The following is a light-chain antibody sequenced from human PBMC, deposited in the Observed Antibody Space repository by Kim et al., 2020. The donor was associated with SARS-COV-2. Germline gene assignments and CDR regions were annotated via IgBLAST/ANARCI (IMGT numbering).Light chain of an antibody. CDR2: ANS. CDR3: QSYDSSLSGYV. J-gene: IGLJ1*01. V-gene: IGLV1-40*01. CDR1: SSNLGAGYH. Sequence: QRVTISCTGMSSNLGAGYHVHWYQQVPGTAPKLLIYANSIRPSGVPDRFSGSESGTSASLAITGLQTEDEADYYCQSYDSSLSGYVFGTGTKVTVL.